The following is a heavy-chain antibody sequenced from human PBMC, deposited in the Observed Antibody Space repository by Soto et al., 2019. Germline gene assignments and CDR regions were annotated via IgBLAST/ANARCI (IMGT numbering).Heavy chain of an antibody. V-gene: IGHV4-39*01. J-gene: IGHJ6*02. CDR2: IYYSVST. D-gene: IGHD6-13*01. CDR1: GGSISSSSYY. CDR3: ARQSSSWYAYYYGMDV. Sequence: SDTLSLTCTVSGGSISSSSYYWGWIRQPPGKGLEWIGIIYYSVSTYYNPSLKSRVTISVDTSKNQFSLKLSSVTAADTAVYYCARQSSSWYAYYYGMDVWGQGTTVTV.